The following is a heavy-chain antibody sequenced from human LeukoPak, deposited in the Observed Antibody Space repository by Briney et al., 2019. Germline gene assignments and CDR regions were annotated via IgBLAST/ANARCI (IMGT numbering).Heavy chain of an antibody. D-gene: IGHD6-6*01. CDR3: AKDQKSKGSSSIYYYYYMDV. Sequence: GGSLRLSCADSGFTFSNYAMHRVRQAPGKGLDWVAVISYDGSNKYYADSVKGRFTISRDNSKNTLYLQMNGLRAEDTAVYYCAKDQKSKGSSSIYYYYYMDVWGKGTTVTVSS. V-gene: IGHV3-30*18. J-gene: IGHJ6*03. CDR1: GFTFSNYA. CDR2: ISYDGSNK.